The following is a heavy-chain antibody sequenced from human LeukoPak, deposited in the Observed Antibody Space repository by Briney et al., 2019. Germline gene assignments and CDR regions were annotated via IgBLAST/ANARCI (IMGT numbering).Heavy chain of an antibody. J-gene: IGHJ5*02. V-gene: IGHV4-59*08. CDR3: ARLLGWSGPINWFDP. CDR2: VYYSGIT. Sequence: PSETLSLTCTVSGGSISSDYWSWIRQPPGKGLEWIGYVYYSGITNYNPSLKSRVTISVGTSKHHFSLKLTSVTAADTAVYYCARLLGWSGPINWFDPWGRGTLVTVSS. CDR1: GGSISSDY. D-gene: IGHD3-3*01.